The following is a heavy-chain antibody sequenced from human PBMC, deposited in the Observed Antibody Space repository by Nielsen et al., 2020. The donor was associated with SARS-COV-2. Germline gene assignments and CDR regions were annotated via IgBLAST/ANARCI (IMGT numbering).Heavy chain of an antibody. V-gene: IGHV4-34*01. CDR1: GGSFSGYY. Sequence: SETLSLTCAVYGGSFSGYYWSWIRQPPGKGLEWIGEINHSGSTNYNPSLKSRVTISVDTSKNQFSLKLSSVTAADTAVYYCARKRDSGSYTPHFDYWGQGTLVTVSS. CDR3: ARKRDSGSYTPHFDY. J-gene: IGHJ4*02. CDR2: INHSGST. D-gene: IGHD1-26*01.